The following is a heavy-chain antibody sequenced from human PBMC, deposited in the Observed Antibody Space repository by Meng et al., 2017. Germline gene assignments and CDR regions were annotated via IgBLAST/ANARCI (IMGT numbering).Heavy chain of an antibody. V-gene: IGHV3-30*04. D-gene: IGHD3-16*02. CDR2: ISYDGSNK. J-gene: IGHJ4*02. CDR1: GFTFSSYA. CDR3: ASDTIMITFGGVIGKGY. Sequence: GESLKISCAASGFTFSSYAMHWVRQAPGKGLEWVAVISYDGSNKYYADSVKGRFTISRDNSKNTLYLQMNSLRAEDTAVYYCASDTIMITFGGVIGKGYWGQGTLVTVSS.